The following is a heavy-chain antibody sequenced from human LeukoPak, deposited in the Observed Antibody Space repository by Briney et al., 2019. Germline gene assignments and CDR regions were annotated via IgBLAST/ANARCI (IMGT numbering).Heavy chain of an antibody. Sequence: PGGSLRLSCAASGFTFSSYSMNWVRQAPGKGLEWVSYISSSSSTIYYADSVKGRFTISRDNAKNSLYLQMNSLRAEDTAVYYCARDSVYCSSTSCYGYYYGMAVWGQGTTVTVSS. V-gene: IGHV3-48*01. J-gene: IGHJ6*02. CDR2: ISSSSSTI. D-gene: IGHD2-2*01. CDR1: GFTFSSYS. CDR3: ARDSVYCSSTSCYGYYYGMAV.